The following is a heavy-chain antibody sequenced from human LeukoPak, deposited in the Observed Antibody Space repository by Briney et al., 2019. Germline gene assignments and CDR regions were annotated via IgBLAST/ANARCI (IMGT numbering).Heavy chain of an antibody. Sequence: QTGGSLRLSCAASGFTFDDYAMHWVRQAPGKGLEWVSGISWNSGSIGYADSVKGRFTISRDNAKNSLYLQMNSLRAEDTALYYCAKGGGYYDSSPPFDYWGQGTLDTVSS. D-gene: IGHD3-22*01. J-gene: IGHJ4*02. CDR2: ISWNSGSI. CDR3: AKGGGYYDSSPPFDY. CDR1: GFTFDDYA. V-gene: IGHV3-9*01.